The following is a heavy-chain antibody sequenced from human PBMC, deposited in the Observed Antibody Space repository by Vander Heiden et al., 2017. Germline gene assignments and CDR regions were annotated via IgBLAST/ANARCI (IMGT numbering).Heavy chain of an antibody. J-gene: IGHJ5*02. CDR1: GFTFNSNA. Sequence: EVQLLESGGGLVQPGGSLRLSCAASGFTFNSNAMRWVRQAPGKGLEWVSAISGSGGSTYYADSVKGRFTISRDNSKNTLYLQMNSLRAEDTALYYCAKTYSYGYGWFDPWGQGTLVTVSS. V-gene: IGHV3-23*01. CDR3: AKTYSYGYGWFDP. CDR2: ISGSGGST. D-gene: IGHD5-18*01.